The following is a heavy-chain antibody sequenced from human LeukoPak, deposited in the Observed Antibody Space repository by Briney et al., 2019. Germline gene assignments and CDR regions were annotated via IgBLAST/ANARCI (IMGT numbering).Heavy chain of an antibody. CDR3: ATGAIVFDY. CDR1: GSTLSKIS. CDR2: VGHEDGTT. Sequence: ASVRVSCKVSGSTLSKISIDWVRQAPGRGPEWMGSVGHEDGTTIHAQKFQGRFNMTVDTATDTAYMEMGSLMSEDTAIYYCATGAIVFDYWGQGTLVTVSS. J-gene: IGHJ4*02. V-gene: IGHV1-24*01. D-gene: IGHD3-22*01.